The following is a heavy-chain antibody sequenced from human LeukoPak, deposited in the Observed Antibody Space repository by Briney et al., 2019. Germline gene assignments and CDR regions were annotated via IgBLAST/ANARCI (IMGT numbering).Heavy chain of an antibody. CDR1: GFTVSSFS. D-gene: IGHD2-2*01. Sequence: GGCLTPACAASGFTVSSFSMHWVRQAPGKGLEWVSSISSSSSYIYYADSVKGRFTISRDNAKNSLYLQMNSLRAEDTAVYYCARELSGKVVPAGMSPPYWGQGTLVTVSS. J-gene: IGHJ4*02. CDR3: ARELSGKVVPAGMSPPY. V-gene: IGHV3-21*01. CDR2: ISSSSSYI.